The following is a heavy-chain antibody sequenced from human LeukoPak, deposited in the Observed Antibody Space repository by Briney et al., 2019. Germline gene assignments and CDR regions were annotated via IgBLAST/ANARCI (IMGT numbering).Heavy chain of an antibody. Sequence: GRSLRLSCAASGFTFTSYDMHWVRQAPGKGLEWVAVISYDGSNKYYADSVKGRFTISRDNSKNTLYLQMNSLRAEDTAVYYCARNLAARYSGYDYYYCYGMDVWGQGTTVTVSS. CDR1: GFTFTSYD. D-gene: IGHD5-12*01. J-gene: IGHJ6*02. V-gene: IGHV3-30*19. CDR2: ISYDGSNK. CDR3: ARNLAARYSGYDYYYCYGMDV.